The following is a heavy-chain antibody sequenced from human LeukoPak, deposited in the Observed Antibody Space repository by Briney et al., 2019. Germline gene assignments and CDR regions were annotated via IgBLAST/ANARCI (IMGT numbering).Heavy chain of an antibody. D-gene: IGHD1-1*01. CDR3: ARVIRGLRYKDNSDVIDY. J-gene: IGHJ4*02. Sequence: ASVTVSFTASGYTFTSYDINWVRQATGQGLEWMGWMNPNSGNTGYAQKFQGRVTMTRNTSISTAYMELSSLRSEDTAVYYCARVIRGLRYKDNSDVIDYWGQGTLVTVSS. V-gene: IGHV1-8*01. CDR2: MNPNSGNT. CDR1: GYTFTSYD.